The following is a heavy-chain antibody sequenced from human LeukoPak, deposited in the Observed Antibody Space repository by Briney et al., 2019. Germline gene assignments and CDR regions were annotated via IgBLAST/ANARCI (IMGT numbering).Heavy chain of an antibody. CDR3: VRVDVRTLTYYYGSGSQGVFDI. J-gene: IGHJ3*02. D-gene: IGHD3-10*01. CDR1: GFTFNTYT. CDR2: ISSGSGYI. V-gene: IGHV3-21*01. Sequence: GGSLRLSCAASGFTFNTYTMNWVRQAPGKGLEWVSSISSGSGYIYYADSVKGRFTISRDNAKNSLYLQMNSLRAEDTAVYYCVRVDVRTLTYYYGSGSQGVFDIWGQGTMVIVSS.